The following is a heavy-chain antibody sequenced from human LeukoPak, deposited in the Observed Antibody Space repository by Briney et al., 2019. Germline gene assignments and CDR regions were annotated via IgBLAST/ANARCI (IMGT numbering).Heavy chain of an antibody. D-gene: IGHD4-17*01. CDR1: GFTFSSYA. J-gene: IGHJ1*01. CDR2: ISYDGSNK. V-gene: IGHV3-30*04. Sequence: GRSLRLSCAASGFTFSSYAMHWVRQAPGKGLEWVAVISYDGSNKYYADSVKGRFTISRDNSKNTLYLQMNSLSAKDTAVYYCARDLSDYGDYTFAEYFQHWGQGTLVTVSS. CDR3: ARDLSDYGDYTFAEYFQH.